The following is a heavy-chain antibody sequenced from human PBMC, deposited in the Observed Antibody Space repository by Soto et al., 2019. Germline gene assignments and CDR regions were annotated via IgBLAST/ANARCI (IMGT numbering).Heavy chain of an antibody. CDR3: GSIDYGGIDY. CDR2: IYYSGST. Sequence: SETLSLTCTVSGGSISSYYWSWIRQPPGKGLEWIGYIYYSGSTNYNPSLKSRVTISVDTSKNQFSLKLSSVTAADTAVYYCGSIDYGGIDYWGQGTLVTVSS. CDR1: GGSISSYY. V-gene: IGHV4-59*01. D-gene: IGHD4-17*01. J-gene: IGHJ4*02.